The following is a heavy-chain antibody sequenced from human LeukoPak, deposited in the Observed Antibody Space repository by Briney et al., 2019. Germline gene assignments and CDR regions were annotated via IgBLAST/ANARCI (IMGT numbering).Heavy chain of an antibody. J-gene: IGHJ3*02. CDR1: GGSISSYY. V-gene: IGHV4-59*04. CDR3: AGILHDAFDI. Sequence: SETLPLTCTVSGGSISSYYWSWIRQPPGKGLEWIGYIYYSGSTYYNPSLKSRVTISVDTSKNQFSLKLSSVTAADTAVYYCAGILHDAFDIWGQGTMVTVSS. CDR2: IYYSGST. D-gene: IGHD2-15*01.